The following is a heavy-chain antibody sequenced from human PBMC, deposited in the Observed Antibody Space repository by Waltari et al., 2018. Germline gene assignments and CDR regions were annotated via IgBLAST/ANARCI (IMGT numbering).Heavy chain of an antibody. J-gene: IGHJ4*02. Sequence: QVQLQESGPGLVKPSQTLSLTCTVSGGSISRGDYSWRWIRQPPGKGLEWIGYIYYSGSTYYNPSLKSRVTISVDTSKNQFSLKLSSVTAADTAVYYCARGFDSSGYYSPFDYWGQGTLVTVSS. CDR1: GGSISRGDYS. D-gene: IGHD3-22*01. CDR3: ARGFDSSGYYSPFDY. V-gene: IGHV4-30-4*01. CDR2: IYYSGST.